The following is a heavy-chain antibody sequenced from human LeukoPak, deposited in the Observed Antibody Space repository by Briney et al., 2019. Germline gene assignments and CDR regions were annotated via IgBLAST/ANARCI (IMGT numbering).Heavy chain of an antibody. CDR1: GGTFSSYA. CDR2: ISAYNGNT. Sequence: AASVKVSCKASGGTFSSYAISWVRQAPGQGLEWMGWISAYNGNTNYAQKLQGRVTMTTDTSTSTAYMELRSLRSDDTAVYYCAREGLSADRGMDVWGQGTTVTVSS. V-gene: IGHV1-18*01. D-gene: IGHD3-16*02. J-gene: IGHJ6*02. CDR3: AREGLSADRGMDV.